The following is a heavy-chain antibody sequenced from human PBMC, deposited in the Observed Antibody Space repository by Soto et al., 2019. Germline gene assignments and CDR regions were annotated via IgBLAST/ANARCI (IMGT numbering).Heavy chain of an antibody. V-gene: IGHV3-21*01. CDR2: ISGTSSYI. CDR3: VSSRDAYNYPSEN. J-gene: IGHJ4*01. D-gene: IGHD5-12*01. Sequence: GGSLRLSCADSGFTFSSYTMSWVRQAPGKGLEWVSSISGTSSYIYYADSVKGRFTISRDNAKNSLYLQMNSLRAEDTAVYYCVSSRDAYNYPSENWGDGTLVTVPS. CDR1: GFTFSSYT.